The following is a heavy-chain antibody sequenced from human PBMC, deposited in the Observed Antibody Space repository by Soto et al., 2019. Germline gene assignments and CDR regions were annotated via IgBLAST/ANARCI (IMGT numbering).Heavy chain of an antibody. CDR2: IYNSGST. Sequence: LLLQESGSRLVKASQTLSLTCAVSGGSISRAGYSWSWLRQSPGKGLELFGYIYNSGSTFYNPCFKSRLAISVERSKNQLSLQLNSVTAAHTAVYYCASSRLVTTYFDYWCQGTLVTVSS. J-gene: IGHJ4*02. V-gene: IGHV4-30-2*06. CDR3: ASSRLVTTYFDY. D-gene: IGHD2-21*02. CDR1: GGSISRAGYS.